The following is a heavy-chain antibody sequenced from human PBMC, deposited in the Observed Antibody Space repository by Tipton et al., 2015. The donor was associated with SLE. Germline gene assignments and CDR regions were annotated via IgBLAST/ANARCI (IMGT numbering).Heavy chain of an antibody. Sequence: QVQLVQSGPEVKKPGASVKVSCKASGCTFTSYYMHWVRQAPGQGLEWMGIINPSGGSTSYAQKFQGRVTMTRDTSTSTVYMELSSLRSEDTAVYYCAGWPTGDLHAFDYWGQGTLVTVSS. CDR3: AGWPTGDLHAFDY. CDR2: INPSGGST. J-gene: IGHJ4*02. V-gene: IGHV1-46*01. CDR1: GCTFTSYY. D-gene: IGHD7-27*01.